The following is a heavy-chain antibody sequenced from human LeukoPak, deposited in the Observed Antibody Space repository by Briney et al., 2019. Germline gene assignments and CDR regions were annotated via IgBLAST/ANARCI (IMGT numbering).Heavy chain of an antibody. V-gene: IGHV4-4*02. Sequence: SGTLSLTCAVSGSSLSSAYWWSWVRQSPGIGLEWIGQVSYSGTTKYTASLRSRLFISVDRSKNQFSLEMNSMTAADTAVYFCAKETDYSHPNWFDPWGQGILVTVSS. D-gene: IGHD4-11*01. J-gene: IGHJ5*02. CDR1: GSSLSSAYW. CDR2: VSYSGTT. CDR3: AKETDYSHPNWFDP.